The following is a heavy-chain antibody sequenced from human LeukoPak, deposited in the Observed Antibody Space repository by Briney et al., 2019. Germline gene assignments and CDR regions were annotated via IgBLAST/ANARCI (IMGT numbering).Heavy chain of an antibody. CDR3: ASAPGIAVAGVPVDNWFDP. CDR1: GGSISSYY. J-gene: IGHJ5*02. D-gene: IGHD6-19*01. Sequence: SETLSLTCTVSGGSISSYYWSWIRQPPGKGLEWIGYIYYSGSTNYNPSLKSRVTISVDTSKNQFSLKLSSVTAADTAVYYCASAPGIAVAGVPVDNWFDPWGQGTLVTVSS. V-gene: IGHV4-59*01. CDR2: IYYSGST.